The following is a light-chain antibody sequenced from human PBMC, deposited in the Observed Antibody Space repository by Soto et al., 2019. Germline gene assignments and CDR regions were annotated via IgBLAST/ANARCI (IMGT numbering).Light chain of an antibody. CDR2: DVS. CDR1: NSDVGGYKY. J-gene: IGLJ1*01. V-gene: IGLV2-11*01. Sequence: QSALTQPRSVSGSPGQSVTISCTGTNSDVGGYKYVSWYQQYPGKAPKLMIYDVSKRPSGVPGRFSGSKSVNTASLTISGLQAEDEADYFCCSYAGSYSYVFGTGTKVTVL. CDR3: CSYAGSYSYV.